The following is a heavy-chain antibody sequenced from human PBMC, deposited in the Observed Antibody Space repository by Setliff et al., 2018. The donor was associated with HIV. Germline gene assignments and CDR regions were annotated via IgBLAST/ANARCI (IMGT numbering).Heavy chain of an antibody. CDR3: ARHWLPYYYGSGSTCPYYMDV. V-gene: IGHV4-31*03. Sequence: PSETLSLTCTVSGGSICSGGYYWSWIRQHPGKRLEWIGYTYYSGSTYYNPSLKSRVTISVDTSKNQFSLKLSSVTAADTVVYHCARHWLPYYYGSGSTCPYYMDVWGKGTTVTVSS. J-gene: IGHJ6*03. CDR2: TYYSGST. CDR1: GGSICSGGYY. D-gene: IGHD3-10*01.